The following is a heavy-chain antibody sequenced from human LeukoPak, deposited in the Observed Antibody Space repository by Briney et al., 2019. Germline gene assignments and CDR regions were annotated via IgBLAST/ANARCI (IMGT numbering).Heavy chain of an antibody. D-gene: IGHD2-15*01. CDR2: IYHSGST. V-gene: IGHV4-30-2*01. CDR1: GGSISSGGYY. Sequence: SQTLSLTCTVSGGSISSGGYYWSWIRQPPGKGLEWIGYIYHSGSTYYNPSLKSRVTISVDRSKNQFSLKLSSVTAADTAVYYCARVSPSRCSGGSCYSGFDYWGQGTLVTVSS. J-gene: IGHJ4*02. CDR3: ARVSPSRCSGGSCYSGFDY.